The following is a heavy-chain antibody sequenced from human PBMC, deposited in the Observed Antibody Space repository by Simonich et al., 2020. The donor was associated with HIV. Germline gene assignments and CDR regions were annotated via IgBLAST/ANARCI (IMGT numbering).Heavy chain of an antibody. CDR1: GFIFSDYY. CDR2: ISGSGSTI. D-gene: IGHD1-26*01. CDR3: ARDFDDSGSYADAFDI. J-gene: IGHJ3*02. V-gene: IGHV3-11*04. Sequence: QVQLVESGGGVVQPGRSLRLSCAASGFIFSDYYMSWIRQAPGKGLEWVSDISGSGSTIYYADSVKGRFTSSRDNAKNSLYLQMNSLRAEDTAVYYCARDFDDSGSYADAFDIWGQGTMVTVSS.